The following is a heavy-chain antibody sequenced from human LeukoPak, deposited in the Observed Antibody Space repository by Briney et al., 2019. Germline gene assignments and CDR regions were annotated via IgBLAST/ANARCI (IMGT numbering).Heavy chain of an antibody. V-gene: IGHV3-33*01. J-gene: IGHJ2*01. CDR3: ARAQTWKYSSGPRRWYFDL. Sequence: GRSLRLSCAASGFTFSSYGMHWVRQAPGKGLEWVAVIWYDGSNKYYADSVKGRFTISRDNSKNTLYLQMNSLRAEDTAVYYCARAQTWKYSSGPRRWYFDLWGRGTLVTVSS. D-gene: IGHD6-19*01. CDR1: GFTFSSYG. CDR2: IWYDGSNK.